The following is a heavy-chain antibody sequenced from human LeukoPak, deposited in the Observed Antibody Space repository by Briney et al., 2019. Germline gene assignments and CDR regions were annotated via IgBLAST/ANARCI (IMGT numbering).Heavy chain of an antibody. CDR3: ARDYGGQFREGWFDP. J-gene: IGHJ5*02. D-gene: IGHD4-23*01. V-gene: IGHV1-69*05. CDR1: GGAFSSYA. Sequence: GAAGKVCCKAAGGAFSSYAISWVRQAPGQGLELMGGIIPIFGTANYAQKFQGRVTITTDESTSTAYMELSSLRSEDTAVYYCARDYGGQFREGWFDPWGQGTLVTVSS. CDR2: IIPIFGTA.